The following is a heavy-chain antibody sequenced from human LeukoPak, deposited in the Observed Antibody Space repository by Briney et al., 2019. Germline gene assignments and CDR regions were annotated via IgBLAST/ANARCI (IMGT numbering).Heavy chain of an antibody. J-gene: IGHJ6*02. Sequence: GASEKVSCKASVYTFCSCGISWVRQAPRQGLEWVGWISVYNGDTNNAQKFQGRVTTTTDTSTSTAYMELRSLRSDDTAVYYWARDTGGSGTLRYCDYHGMDVWGQGTTVTVSS. CDR1: VYTFCSCG. V-gene: IGHV1-18*01. CDR3: ARDTGGSGTLRYCDYHGMDV. D-gene: IGHD3-10*01. CDR2: ISVYNGDT.